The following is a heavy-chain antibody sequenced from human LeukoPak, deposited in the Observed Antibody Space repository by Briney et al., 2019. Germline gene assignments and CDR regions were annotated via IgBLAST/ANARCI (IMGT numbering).Heavy chain of an antibody. D-gene: IGHD2-21*02. CDR2: IGPESDDI. Sequence: PGGSLRLSCAASGFTFSTFAMAWVRQAPGRGLEWVSVIGPESDDIRYSDSVKGRFTISRDNSKSTLFLQMNSLRADDTALYYCAKYCGGGCFRNFDSWGQGTLVTVSS. J-gene: IGHJ4*02. CDR1: GFTFSTFA. CDR3: AKYCGGGCFRNFDS. V-gene: IGHV3-23*01.